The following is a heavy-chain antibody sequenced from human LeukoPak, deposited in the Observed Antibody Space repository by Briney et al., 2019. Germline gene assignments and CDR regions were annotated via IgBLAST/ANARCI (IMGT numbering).Heavy chain of an antibody. Sequence: GGSLRLSCAASGFTSSSYGMHWVRQAPGKGLEWVAVIWYDGSNKYYADSVKGRFTISRDNSKNTLYLQMNSLRAEDTAVYYCARGNYGSGSYYRSGAFDIWGQGTMVTVSS. V-gene: IGHV3-33*01. J-gene: IGHJ3*02. CDR3: ARGNYGSGSYYRSGAFDI. D-gene: IGHD3-10*01. CDR2: IWYDGSNK. CDR1: GFTSSSYG.